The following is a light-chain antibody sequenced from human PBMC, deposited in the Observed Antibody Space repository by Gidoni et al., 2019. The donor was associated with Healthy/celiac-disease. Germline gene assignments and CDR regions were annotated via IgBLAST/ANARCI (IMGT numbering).Light chain of an antibody. CDR3: QQYNSYPYT. Sequence: DIQMTQSPSTLSASVGDRVTITCRASQSISSWLAWYQQKPGKAPKLLIYRASSLESGVPSRFSGSGSGTEFTLTISSLQPDDFATYYCQQYNSYPYTFGQGTKLEIK. CDR2: RAS. V-gene: IGKV1-5*03. J-gene: IGKJ2*01. CDR1: QSISSW.